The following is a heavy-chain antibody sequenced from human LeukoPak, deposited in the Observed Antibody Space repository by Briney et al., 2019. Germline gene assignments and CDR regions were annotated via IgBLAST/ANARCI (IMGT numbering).Heavy chain of an antibody. Sequence: GGSLRLSCAASGFTFSTYAMSWVRQAPGKGLEWVSSISGSATNTYYADSMKGRFTISRDKSKNTLDLQMNSLRAEDTAVYYCAKARYYDSSGPFDYWGQGTLVTVSS. CDR2: ISGSATNT. J-gene: IGHJ4*02. CDR3: AKARYYDSSGPFDY. D-gene: IGHD3-22*01. V-gene: IGHV3-23*01. CDR1: GFTFSTYA.